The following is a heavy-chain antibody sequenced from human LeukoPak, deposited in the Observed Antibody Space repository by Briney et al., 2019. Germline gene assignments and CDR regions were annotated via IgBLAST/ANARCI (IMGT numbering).Heavy chain of an antibody. D-gene: IGHD6-19*01. CDR2: INHGGST. CDR3: ARGMAVAGRGNWFDP. J-gene: IGHJ5*02. CDR1: GGSFSGYY. V-gene: IGHV4-34*01. Sequence: SETLSLTCAVYGGSFSGYYWSWIRQPPGKGREWIGEINHGGSTNYNPSLKSRVTISVDTSKNQFSLKLTSVTAADTAVYYCARGMAVAGRGNWFDPWGQGTLVTVSS.